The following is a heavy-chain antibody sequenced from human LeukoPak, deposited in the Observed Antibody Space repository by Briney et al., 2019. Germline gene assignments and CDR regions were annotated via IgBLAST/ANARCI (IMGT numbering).Heavy chain of an antibody. J-gene: IGHJ3*02. CDR2: IRGDGSKT. CDR1: GFTFSSYW. Sequence: PGGSLRLSCVASGFTFSSYWMAWVRQAPGKGLEWVANIRGDGSKTHYVDSVKGRFTISRDNAKNSLYLQLNSLRADDTALYYCARGPTDFDASDIWGHGTLVTVSS. V-gene: IGHV3-7*01. CDR3: ARGPTDFDASDI.